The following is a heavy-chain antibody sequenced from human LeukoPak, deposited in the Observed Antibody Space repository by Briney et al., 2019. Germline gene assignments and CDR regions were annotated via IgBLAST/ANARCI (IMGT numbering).Heavy chain of an antibody. J-gene: IGHJ6*02. Sequence: ASVKVSCKASGYTFTSYDINWVRQAPGQGLEWMGWMNPNSGNTGYAQKFQGRVTMTRNTSISTAYMELSSLRSEDTAVYYCASTTAMVFYYYGMDVWGQGTTVTVSS. V-gene: IGHV1-8*01. D-gene: IGHD5-18*01. CDR3: ASTTAMVFYYYGMDV. CDR2: MNPNSGNT. CDR1: GYTFTSYD.